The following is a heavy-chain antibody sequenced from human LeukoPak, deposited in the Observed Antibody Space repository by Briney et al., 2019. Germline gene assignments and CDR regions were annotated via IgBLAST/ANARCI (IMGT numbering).Heavy chain of an antibody. Sequence: GGSLRLSCAASGFTFSSYAMSWVRQAPGKGLEWVSAISGSGGTTYYADSVEGRFTISRDNSKNTLYLRMNSLRAEDTAVYYCAKAGGYHPYYFDNWGQGTLVTVSS. CDR1: GFTFSSYA. J-gene: IGHJ4*02. CDR2: ISGSGGTT. D-gene: IGHD3-16*02. CDR3: AKAGGYHPYYFDN. V-gene: IGHV3-23*01.